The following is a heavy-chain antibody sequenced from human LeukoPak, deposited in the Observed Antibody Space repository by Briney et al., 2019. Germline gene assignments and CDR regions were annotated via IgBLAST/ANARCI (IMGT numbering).Heavy chain of an antibody. CDR3: ARLDYGDYTLDY. CDR2: IYYSGST. Sequence: SETLSLTCTVSGGSISSYYWSWIRQPPGKGLEWIGYIYYSGSTNYNPSLKSRVTISVVTSKNQFSLKLSSVTAADTAVYYCARLDYGDYTLDYWGQGTLVTVSS. V-gene: IGHV4-59*08. D-gene: IGHD4-17*01. J-gene: IGHJ4*02. CDR1: GGSISSYY.